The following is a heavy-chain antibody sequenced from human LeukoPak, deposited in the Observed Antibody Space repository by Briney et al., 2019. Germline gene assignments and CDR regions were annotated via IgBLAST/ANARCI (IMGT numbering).Heavy chain of an antibody. J-gene: IGHJ6*02. D-gene: IGHD6-19*01. CDR2: IGTAGDT. CDR1: GFTFSSYD. V-gene: IGHV3-13*01. CDR3: ARGLVQRAYYYGMDV. Sequence: GGSLRLSCAASGFTFSSYDMHWVRQATGKGLEWVSAIGTAGDTYYPGSVKGRFTISRENAKNSLYLQMNSLRAGDTAVYYCARGLVQRAYYYGMDVWGQGTTVTVSS.